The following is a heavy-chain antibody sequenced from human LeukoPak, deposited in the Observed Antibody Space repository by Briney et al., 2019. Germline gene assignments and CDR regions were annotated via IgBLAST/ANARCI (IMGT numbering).Heavy chain of an antibody. CDR1: GFTLSGAA. CDR3: RAAVAGDYFDL. Sequence: PGGSLRLSCAASGFTLSGAAMHWVRQAPGKGLEWLGRIRSKADSYTTAYAASVKGRFTVSRDDSKNTAYLQMNSLKTEDTAVYYCRAAVAGDYFDLWGRGTLVTVSS. CDR2: IRSKADSYTT. J-gene: IGHJ2*01. D-gene: IGHD6-19*01. V-gene: IGHV3-73*01.